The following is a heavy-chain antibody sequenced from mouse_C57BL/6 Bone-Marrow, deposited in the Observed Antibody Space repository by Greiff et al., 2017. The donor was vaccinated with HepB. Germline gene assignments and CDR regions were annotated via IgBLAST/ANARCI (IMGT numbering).Heavy chain of an antibody. V-gene: IGHV1-19*01. D-gene: IGHD1-1*01. Sequence: EVQLQQSGPVLVKPGASVKMSCKASGYTFTDYYMNWVKQSHGKSLEWIGVINPYNGGTNYNQKFKGKATLTVDKSSSTAYMELNSLTSEDSAVYYCARDYYGSFYAMDYWGQGTSVTVSS. CDR3: ARDYYGSFYAMDY. CDR1: GYTFTDYY. CDR2: INPYNGGT. J-gene: IGHJ4*01.